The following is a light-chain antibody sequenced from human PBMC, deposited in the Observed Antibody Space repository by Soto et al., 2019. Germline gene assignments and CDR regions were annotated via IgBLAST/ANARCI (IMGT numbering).Light chain of an antibody. CDR2: GNS. CDR3: QSYDSSLRGWV. V-gene: IGLV1-40*01. CDR1: SSNIGAGYD. Sequence: QSVLTQPPSVSGAPGQRVTISCTGSSSNIGAGYDVHGYQQLPVTAPKLLIYGNSNRPSGVTDRFSGSKSGTSASLAITGLQAEDEADYYCQSYDSSLRGWVFGGGTKLT. J-gene: IGLJ3*02.